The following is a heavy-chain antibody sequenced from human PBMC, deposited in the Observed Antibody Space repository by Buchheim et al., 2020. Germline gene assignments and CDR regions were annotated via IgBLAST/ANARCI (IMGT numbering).Heavy chain of an antibody. CDR2: ISYDGSNK. CDR3: ANLRVWDVDY. V-gene: IGHV3-30*04. CDR1: GFTFSSYA. D-gene: IGHD3-16*01. J-gene: IGHJ4*02. Sequence: QVQLVESGGGVVQPGRSLRLSCAASGFTFSSYAMHWVRQAPGKGLEWVAVISYDGSNKYYADSVKGRFTISRDNSKNTLYLQMNSLRAEDTAVYYCANLRVWDVDYWGQGTL.